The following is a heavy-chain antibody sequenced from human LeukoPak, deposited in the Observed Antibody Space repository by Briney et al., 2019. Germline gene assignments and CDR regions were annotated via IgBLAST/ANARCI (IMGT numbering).Heavy chain of an antibody. CDR3: ASGSSSWYYFDY. V-gene: IGHV3-7*01. CDR2: IKQDVSEK. J-gene: IGHJ4*02. Sequence: GGSLRLSCAASGFTFSSYWMSWVRQAPGKGLEWVAHIKQDVSEKYYVDPVKGRFTISRDNAKNSLYRQMNSLRAEDTAVYYCASGSSSWYYFDYWGQGTLVTVSS. D-gene: IGHD6-13*01. CDR1: GFTFSSYW.